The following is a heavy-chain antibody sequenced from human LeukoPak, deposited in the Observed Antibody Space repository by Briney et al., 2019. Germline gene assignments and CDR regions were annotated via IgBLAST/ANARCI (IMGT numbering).Heavy chain of an antibody. D-gene: IGHD6-19*01. CDR1: EYTFIGYY. V-gene: IGHV1-2*02. CDR2: INPNSGGT. CDR3: ARAQYGSGWNRFQH. Sequence: GASVKVSCKASEYTFIGYYLHWVRQAPGQGLEWMGWINPNSGGTNYAQKFQGRVTMTRGTSISTAYMELSRLRSDDTAVYYCARAQYGSGWNRFQHWGQGTLVTVSS. J-gene: IGHJ1*01.